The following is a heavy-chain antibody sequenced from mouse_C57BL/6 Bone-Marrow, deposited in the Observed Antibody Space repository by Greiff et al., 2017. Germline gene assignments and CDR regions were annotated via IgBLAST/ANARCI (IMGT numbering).Heavy chain of an antibody. CDR1: GYAFSSTW. D-gene: IGHD3-2*02. Sequence: QVQLQQSGPVLVKPGASVKISCKASGYAFSSTWMNWVKQRPGKGLEWIGRIYPGDGDTNYTGKFKGKATLTADKSSSTAYMQHSSLTSRDSAVYCCARSQLRLPFFDYWGQGTTLTVSS. CDR2: IYPGDGDT. CDR3: ARSQLRLPFFDY. J-gene: IGHJ2*01. V-gene: IGHV1-82*01.